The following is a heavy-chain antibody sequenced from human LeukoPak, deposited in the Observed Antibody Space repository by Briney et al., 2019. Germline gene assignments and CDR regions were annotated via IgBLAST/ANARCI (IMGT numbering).Heavy chain of an antibody. Sequence: GSLRLSCAASGFSFGSSWMSWVRQAPGKGLEWVARIKPDGTEKSYVASVEGRFTISRDNAKNSLYLQMNSLRNEDTALYYCARDWSWDAHDYWGRGTLITVSS. J-gene: IGHJ4*02. CDR1: GFSFGSSW. D-gene: IGHD1-26*01. CDR2: IKPDGTEK. CDR3: ARDWSWDAHDY. V-gene: IGHV3-7*01.